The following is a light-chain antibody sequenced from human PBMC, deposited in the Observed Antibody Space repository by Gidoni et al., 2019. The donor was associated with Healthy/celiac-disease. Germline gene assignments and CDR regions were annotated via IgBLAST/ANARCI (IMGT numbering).Light chain of an antibody. CDR2: DAS. V-gene: IGKV3-11*01. CDR3: QQRSNWLT. J-gene: IGKJ4*01. Sequence: ELVFTPSPAPLSFSPGKRATLSCKGSKSVSNYLAWYQQKPGQAPRLLIYDASSRAPGIPARFSGSGSGTDFTLTISSLEPEDFAVYYCQQRSNWLTFGEGTKVEIK. CDR1: KSVSNY.